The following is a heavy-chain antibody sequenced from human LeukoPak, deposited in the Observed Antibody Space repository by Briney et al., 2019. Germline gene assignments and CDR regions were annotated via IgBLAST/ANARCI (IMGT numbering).Heavy chain of an antibody. V-gene: IGHV1-46*01. Sequence: ASVKVSCKASGYTFTSYYMHWVRQAPGQGLEWMGIINPSGGSTSYAQKFQGRVTMTRDTSTSTVYMELSSLRSEDTAVYYCARDRGSGWYERVFDYWGQGTLVTVSS. CDR3: ARDRGSGWYERVFDY. CDR2: INPSGGST. CDR1: GYTFTSYY. J-gene: IGHJ4*02. D-gene: IGHD6-19*01.